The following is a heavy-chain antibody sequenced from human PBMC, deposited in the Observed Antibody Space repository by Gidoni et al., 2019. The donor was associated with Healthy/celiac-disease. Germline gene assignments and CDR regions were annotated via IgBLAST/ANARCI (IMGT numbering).Heavy chain of an antibody. Sequence: QVQLVESGGGVVQPGRSLRLSCAASGSTFSSYGMHWVSQAPGKGLEWVAVIWDDGSNKYYADSVKGRFTISRDNSKNTLYLQMNSLRAEDTAVYYCARDLQYYFDYWGQGTLVTVSS. CDR3: ARDLQYYFDY. CDR2: IWDDGSNK. V-gene: IGHV3-33*01. CDR1: GSTFSSYG. J-gene: IGHJ4*02. D-gene: IGHD6-19*01.